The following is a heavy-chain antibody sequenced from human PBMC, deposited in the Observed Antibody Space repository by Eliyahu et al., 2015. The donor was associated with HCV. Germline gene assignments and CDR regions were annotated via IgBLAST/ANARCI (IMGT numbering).Heavy chain of an antibody. CDR3: AHRGMTTIFGVVIGSGWFDP. Sequence: QITLRESGPTQVKPAQTLTLTCTFSGFSFSTSGXGVGWIRQAPGKALEWLAFIYWDDDTRYSPSLKNRLSITKDTSKNQVVLTMTNMDPTDTGTYFCAHRGMTTIFGVVIGSGWFDPWGQGIQVTVS. CDR2: IYWDDDT. D-gene: IGHD3-3*01. CDR1: GFSFSTSGXG. J-gene: IGHJ5*02. V-gene: IGHV2-5*02.